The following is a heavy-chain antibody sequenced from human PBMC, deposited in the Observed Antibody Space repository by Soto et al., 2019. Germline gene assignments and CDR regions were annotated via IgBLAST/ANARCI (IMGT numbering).Heavy chain of an antibody. CDR2: ISAYNGNT. Sequence: ASVKVSCKASGYTFTSHGISWVRQAPGQGLEWMGWISAYNGNTNYAQKLQGRVTMTTDTSTSTAYMELRSLRSDDTAVYYCARGRYYGSGSYPNPSGMDVWGQGTTVTVS. CDR3: ARGRYYGSGSYPNPSGMDV. J-gene: IGHJ6*02. V-gene: IGHV1-18*04. CDR1: GYTFTSHG. D-gene: IGHD3-10*01.